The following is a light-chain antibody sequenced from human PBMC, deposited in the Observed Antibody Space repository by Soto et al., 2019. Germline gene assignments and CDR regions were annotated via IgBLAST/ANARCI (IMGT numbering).Light chain of an antibody. CDR3: QQYNNWWT. CDR1: QSVNSN. CDR2: GAS. V-gene: IGKV3-15*01. J-gene: IGKJ1*01. Sequence: ILMTQSPATLSVSPGEGATLSCRASQSVNSNLAWYQQKPGQAPRLLLYGASIRATGIPARFSGSGSGTDFTLTISSLQSEDFAVYYCQQYNNWWTFGQGTKVEIK.